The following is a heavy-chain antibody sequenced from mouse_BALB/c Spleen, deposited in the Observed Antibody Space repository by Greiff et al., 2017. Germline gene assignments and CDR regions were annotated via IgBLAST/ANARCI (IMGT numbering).Heavy chain of an antibody. CDR2: INPYNGAT. CDR3: ARDGGRYDLYYYAMDY. V-gene: IGHV1-31*01. Sequence: EVQLQQSGPELVKPGASVKISCKASGYSFTGYYMHWVKQSHVKSLEWIGRINPYNGATSYNQNFKDKASLTVDKSSSTAYMELHSLTSEDSAVYYCARDGGRYDLYYYAMDYWGQGTSVTVSS. D-gene: IGHD2-14*01. J-gene: IGHJ4*01. CDR1: GYSFTGYY.